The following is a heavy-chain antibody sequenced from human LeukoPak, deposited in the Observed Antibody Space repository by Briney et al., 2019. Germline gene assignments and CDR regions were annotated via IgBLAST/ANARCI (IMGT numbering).Heavy chain of an antibody. V-gene: IGHV3-23*01. CDR1: GFTFSSYA. J-gene: IGHJ4*02. Sequence: GGSLRLSCAASGFTFSSYAMSWVRQAPGKGLEWVSAISGSGGSTYYADSVKGRFTISRDNSKNTLYLQMNSLRAEDTAVYYCVDIEDVSGSGSWGQGTLVTVSS. CDR3: VDIEDVSGSGS. D-gene: IGHD6-19*01. CDR2: ISGSGGST.